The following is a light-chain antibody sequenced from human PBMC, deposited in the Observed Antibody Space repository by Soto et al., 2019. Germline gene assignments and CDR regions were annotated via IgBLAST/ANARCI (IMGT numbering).Light chain of an antibody. CDR3: QQYNNWPYT. J-gene: IGKJ2*01. CDR2: DAS. V-gene: IGKV3-15*01. Sequence: EIVLTHSPATLSVSPGERATLSCRASQSVGSNLDWYQQRPGQPPRLLIYDASTRATDIPARFSGGGSGTEFTLTISSLQSEDFAVYYCQQYNNWPYTFGQGTKLQIK. CDR1: QSVGSN.